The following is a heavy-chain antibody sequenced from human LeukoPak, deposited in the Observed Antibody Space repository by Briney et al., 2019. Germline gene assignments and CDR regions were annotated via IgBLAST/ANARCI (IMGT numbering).Heavy chain of an antibody. Sequence: SETLSLTCTVSGGSISSSSYYWGWIRQPPGKGLEWIGSIYYSGSTYSNPSLKSRVTISIVTSKNQYSLKLSSVTAADTAVYYCARHYDILGCLPRYYYYYHGMDVWGQGTTVTVSS. J-gene: IGHJ6*02. CDR2: IYYSGST. V-gene: IGHV4-39*01. D-gene: IGHD3-9*01. CDR3: ARHYDILGCLPRYYYYYHGMDV. CDR1: GGSISSSSYY.